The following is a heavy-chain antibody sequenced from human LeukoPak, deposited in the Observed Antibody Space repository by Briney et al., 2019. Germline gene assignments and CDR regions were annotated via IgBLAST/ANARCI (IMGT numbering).Heavy chain of an antibody. CDR1: GRSFSGSY. V-gene: IGHV4-34*01. D-gene: IGHD3-3*01. CDR2: INLSGST. J-gene: IGHJ4*02. Sequence: PSETLSLTCGVSGRSFSGSYWGWIRQPPGKGLEWIGEINLSGSTNYNSSLTSRVTISLDTSKNQFSLNLRSVTTADTAVYYCARVSLSLLGVVTAHFDSWGQGTLVAVSS. CDR3: ARVSLSLLGVVTAHFDS.